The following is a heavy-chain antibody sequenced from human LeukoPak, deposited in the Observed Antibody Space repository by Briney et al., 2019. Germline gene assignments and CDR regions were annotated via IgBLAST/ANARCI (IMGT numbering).Heavy chain of an antibody. CDR1: GFTFSSYD. CDR3: AKDPHYDSP. V-gene: IGHV3-23*01. CDR2: LTSDGGST. D-gene: IGHD3-22*01. J-gene: IGHJ3*01. Sequence: PGGSLRLSCAASGFTFSSYDMSWVRQAPGKGLEWVSSLTSDGGSTEYADSVKGRFTISRDNAKNSLYLQMNSLRAEDTAVYYCAKDPHYDSPGGQGTMVTVSS.